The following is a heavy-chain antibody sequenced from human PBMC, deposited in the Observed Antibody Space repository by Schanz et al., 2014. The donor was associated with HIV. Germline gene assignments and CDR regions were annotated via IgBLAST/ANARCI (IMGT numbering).Heavy chain of an antibody. Sequence: EVQLVESGGALVQPGRSLRLSCAASGFTFDDYAMHWVRQAPGKGLEWVAGITWNSGSIDYGDSVKGRFTISRDNAKNSLHLQMNSLRVEDTALYYCVRDPLAGQQLLHGFYSYTTEVWGQGTTVIVSS. CDR2: ITWNSGSI. D-gene: IGHD6-13*01. J-gene: IGHJ6*02. V-gene: IGHV3-9*01. CDR1: GFTFDDYA. CDR3: VRDPLAGQQLLHGFYSYTTEV.